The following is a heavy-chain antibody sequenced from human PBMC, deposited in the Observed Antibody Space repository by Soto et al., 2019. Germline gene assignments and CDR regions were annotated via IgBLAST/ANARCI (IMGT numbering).Heavy chain of an antibody. Sequence: EVQLVESGGGLVQPGRSLRLSCTASGFTFGDYAMSWFRQAPGKGLEWVGFISSKAYGGTTEYAASVKGRFTISRDDSKSIAYLQMNSLKTEDTAVYYCTRVSFWSGYYIAAFDIWGQGTMVTVSS. CDR2: ISSKAYGGTT. V-gene: IGHV3-49*03. J-gene: IGHJ3*02. CDR1: GFTFGDYA. D-gene: IGHD3-3*01. CDR3: TRVSFWSGYYIAAFDI.